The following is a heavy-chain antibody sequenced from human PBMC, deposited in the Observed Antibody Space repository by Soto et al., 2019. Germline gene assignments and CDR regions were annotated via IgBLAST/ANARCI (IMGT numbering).Heavy chain of an antibody. CDR3: ARGTSWQLPFDY. CDR2: ISYSGST. V-gene: IGHV4-59*01. D-gene: IGHD6-13*01. J-gene: IGHJ4*02. Sequence: XGTLSLTCTVSSDSISSYYWSWIRQPPGKRLEWIGYISYSGSTDYNPSLKSRVTISGDTSKNQFSLKVSSVTAADTAVYYCARGTSWQLPFDYWGQGTLVTVSS. CDR1: SDSISSYY.